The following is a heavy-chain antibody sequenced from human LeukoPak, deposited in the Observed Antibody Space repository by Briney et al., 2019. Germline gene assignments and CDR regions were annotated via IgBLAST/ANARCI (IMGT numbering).Heavy chain of an antibody. CDR1: GGTFSSYA. J-gene: IGHJ3*02. D-gene: IGHD4-17*01. CDR3: ARDPGGDYDIYGAFDI. Sequence: SVRVSCKASGGTFSSYAISWVRQAPGQGLEWMGGIIPIFGTANYAQKFQGRVTITADKSTSTAYMELSSLRSEDTAVYYCARDPGGDYDIYGAFDIWGQGTMVTVSS. CDR2: IIPIFGTA. V-gene: IGHV1-69*06.